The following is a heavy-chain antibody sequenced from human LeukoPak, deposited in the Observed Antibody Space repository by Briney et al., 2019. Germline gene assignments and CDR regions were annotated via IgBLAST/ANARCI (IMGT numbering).Heavy chain of an antibody. CDR2: INHSGST. D-gene: IGHD3-22*01. J-gene: IGHJ4*02. CDR1: GGSFSGYY. Sequence: SETLSLTCAVYGGSFSGYYWSWIRQPPGKGLEWIGEINHSGSTNYNPSLKSRVTISVDTSKNQFSLKLSSVTAADTAVYYCARGRFNYDSTGYSSFYYWGQGTLVTVSS. V-gene: IGHV4-34*01. CDR3: ARGRFNYDSTGYSSFYY.